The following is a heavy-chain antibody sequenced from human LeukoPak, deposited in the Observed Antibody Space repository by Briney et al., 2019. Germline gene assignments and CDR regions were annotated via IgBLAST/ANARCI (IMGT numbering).Heavy chain of an antibody. CDR1: GFTFSTFW. D-gene: IGHD1-1*01. J-gene: IGHJ4*02. V-gene: IGHV3-7*01. Sequence: PGGSLRLSCAASGFTFSTFWVSWVRQAPGKGLEWVANIKEDGSEKYYVDSMKGRFTVSRDNAKNSLYLQMDSLRAEDTAVYYCARGGTFVSDYWGQGTLVTVSS. CDR3: ARGGTFVSDY. CDR2: IKEDGSEK.